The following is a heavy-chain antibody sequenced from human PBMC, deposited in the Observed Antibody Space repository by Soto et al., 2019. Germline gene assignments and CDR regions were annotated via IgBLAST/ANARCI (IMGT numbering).Heavy chain of an antibody. CDR3: ARVLGSWVTTYYYHYFMDV. D-gene: IGHD6-13*01. CDR1: GGSISSYY. Sequence: SETLSLTCTVSGGSISSYYWSWIRQPPGKGLEWIGYIYYSGSTNYNPSLKSRVTISVDTSKNQFSLKLSSVTAADTAVYYCARVLGSWVTTYYYHYFMDVWGKGTTVTVSS. V-gene: IGHV4-59*01. CDR2: IYYSGST. J-gene: IGHJ6*03.